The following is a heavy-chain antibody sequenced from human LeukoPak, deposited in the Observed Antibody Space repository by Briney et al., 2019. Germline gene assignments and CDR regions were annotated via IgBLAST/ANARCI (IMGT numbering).Heavy chain of an antibody. V-gene: IGHV4-34*01. Sequence: SETLSLTCAVCGGSFSGYYWSWIRQPPGKGLEWIGEINHSGSTNYNPSLKSRVTISVDTSKNQFSLKLSSVTAADTAVYYCARGYCTNAVCSLGPTQAWGQGTLVTVSS. CDR2: INHSGST. CDR1: GGSFSGYY. J-gene: IGHJ4*02. CDR3: ARGYCTNAVCSLGPTQA. D-gene: IGHD2-8*01.